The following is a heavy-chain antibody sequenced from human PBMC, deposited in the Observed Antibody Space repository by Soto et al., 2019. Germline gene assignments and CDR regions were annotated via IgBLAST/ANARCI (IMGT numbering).Heavy chain of an antibody. CDR3: ARESEYSSSCDY. CDR2: ISYDGSNK. D-gene: IGHD6-6*01. CDR1: GFTFSSYA. J-gene: IGHJ4*02. V-gene: IGHV3-30-3*01. Sequence: QVQLVESGGGVVQPGRSLRLSCAASGFTFSSYAMHWVRQAPGKGLEWVAVISYDGSNKYYADSVKGRFTISRDNSMNTLYLQMNSLRAEDTAVYYCARESEYSSSCDYWGQGTLVTVSS.